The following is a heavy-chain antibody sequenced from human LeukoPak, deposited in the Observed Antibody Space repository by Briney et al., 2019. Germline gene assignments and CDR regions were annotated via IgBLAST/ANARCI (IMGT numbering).Heavy chain of an antibody. Sequence: NPSETLSLTCAVSGGSISSGGYSWSWIRQPPGKGQEWIGYIYHSGSTYYNPSLKSRVTISVDRSKNQFSLKLSSVTAADTAVYYCARVVYGAIDYWGQGTLVTVSS. CDR2: IYHSGST. V-gene: IGHV4-30-2*01. CDR3: ARVVYGAIDY. J-gene: IGHJ4*02. D-gene: IGHD4-17*01. CDR1: GGSISSGGYS.